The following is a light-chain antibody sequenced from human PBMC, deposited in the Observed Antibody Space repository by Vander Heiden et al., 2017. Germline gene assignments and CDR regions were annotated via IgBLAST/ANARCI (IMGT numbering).Light chain of an antibody. Sequence: ETVMTQSPATLSVSPGERATLSCRASQSVSSNVAWYQQKPGEAPRLLIDGASTRATGIPARCSGSGSGTEFTLTISSLHSEDFAVYYCQQYNNWSYTFGQRTKLEIK. CDR2: GAS. V-gene: IGKV3-15*01. J-gene: IGKJ2*01. CDR3: QQYNNWSYT. CDR1: QSVSSN.